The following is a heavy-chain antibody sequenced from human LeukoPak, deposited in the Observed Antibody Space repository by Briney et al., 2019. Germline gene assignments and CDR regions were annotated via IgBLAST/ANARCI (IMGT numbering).Heavy chain of an antibody. D-gene: IGHD4-23*01. CDR3: TRTGGNFHFDY. CDR1: GFTFSSYS. Sequence: PGRSLRLSCAASGFTFSSYSMNWVRQAPGKGLEGVSYISSTSNTIYYADSVKGRFTVSRDNAKNSLYLQMHSLRDEDTAVYYCTRTGGNFHFDYWGQGTLVTVSS. CDR2: ISSTSNTI. J-gene: IGHJ4*02. V-gene: IGHV3-48*02.